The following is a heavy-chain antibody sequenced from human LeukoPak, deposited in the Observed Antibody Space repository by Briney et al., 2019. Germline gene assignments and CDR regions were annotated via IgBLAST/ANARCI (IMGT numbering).Heavy chain of an antibody. J-gene: IGHJ3*02. Sequence: GASVKVSCKASGYTFTGYYMHWVRQAPGQGLEWMGWINPNSGGTNYAQKFQGRVTMTRDTSISTAYMELSRLRSDDTAVYYCARDLIRGTHDAFDIWGQGTMVTVSS. CDR2: INPNSGGT. D-gene: IGHD3-16*01. CDR3: ARDLIRGTHDAFDI. CDR1: GYTFTGYY. V-gene: IGHV1-2*02.